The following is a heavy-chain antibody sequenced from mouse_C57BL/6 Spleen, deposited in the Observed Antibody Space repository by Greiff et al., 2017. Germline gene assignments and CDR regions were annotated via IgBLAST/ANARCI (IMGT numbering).Heavy chain of an antibody. J-gene: IGHJ3*01. D-gene: IGHD2-5*01. Sequence: VQLQQSGAELVMPGASVKLSCKASGYTFTSYCMHWVKQRPGQGLEWIGEIDPSDGDTNYNSKFQGKSTMTVDKSSSTAYMQLSSLTSEDSAVYYCSREGYYSNYRIAYWGQGTLVTVSA. CDR3: SREGYYSNYRIAY. CDR2: IDPSDGDT. V-gene: IGHV1-69*01. CDR1: GYTFTSYC.